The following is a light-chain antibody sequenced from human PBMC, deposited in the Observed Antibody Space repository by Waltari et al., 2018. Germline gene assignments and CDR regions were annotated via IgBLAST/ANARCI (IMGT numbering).Light chain of an antibody. CDR2: NND. J-gene: IGLJ3*02. CDR3: AAWDDSRNGPV. V-gene: IGLV1-44*01. Sequence: QSVLTQPPSASGTPGQRVTISCSGSSSNIGGNPVNWYQQLPGTAPKLLIYNNDRRPSGVPARFSGSKSGTSASLAISGLQSEDEADYYCAAWDDSRNGPVFGGGTKLPVL. CDR1: SSNIGGNP.